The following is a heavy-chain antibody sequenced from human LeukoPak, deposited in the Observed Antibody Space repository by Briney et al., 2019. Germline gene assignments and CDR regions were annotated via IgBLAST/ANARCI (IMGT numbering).Heavy chain of an antibody. CDR2: IYYSGST. J-gene: IGHJ3*02. Sequence: PSETLSLTCSVSGGSISSSTYYWGWIRQPPGKGLEWIGSIYYSGSTYYNPSLKSRVTISVDTSKNQFSLKLSSVTAADTAVYYRARDDSRVHDAFDIWGQGTMVTVSS. CDR3: ARDDSRVHDAFDI. D-gene: IGHD3-22*01. CDR1: GGSISSSTYY. V-gene: IGHV4-39*07.